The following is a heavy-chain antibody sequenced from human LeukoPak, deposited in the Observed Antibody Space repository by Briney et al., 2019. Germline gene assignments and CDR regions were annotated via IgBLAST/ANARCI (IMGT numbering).Heavy chain of an antibody. CDR1: GGSISSGGYY. D-gene: IGHD1-26*01. CDR2: IYYSGST. Sequence: SETLSLTCTVSGGSISSGGYYWSWIRQHPGKGLEWIGYIYYSGSTYYNPSLKSRVTISVDTSKNQFSLKLSSVTAADTAVYYCASPVVGAMGFEYWGQGTLVTVSS. CDR3: ASPVVGAMGFEY. V-gene: IGHV4-31*03. J-gene: IGHJ4*02.